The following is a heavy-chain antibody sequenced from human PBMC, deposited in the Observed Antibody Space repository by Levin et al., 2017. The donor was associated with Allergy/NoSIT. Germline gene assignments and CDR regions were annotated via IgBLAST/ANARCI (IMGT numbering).Heavy chain of an antibody. CDR2: INPNSGGT. J-gene: IGHJ3*02. CDR3: ARDRGLDVVVPAAMGFDAFDI. Sequence: ASVKVSCKASGYTFTGYYMHWVRQAPGQGLEWMGRINPNSGGTNYAQKFQGRVTMTRDTSISTAYMELSRLRSDDTAVYYCARDRGLDVVVPAAMGFDAFDIWGQGTMVTVSS. CDR1: GYTFTGYY. D-gene: IGHD2-2*01. V-gene: IGHV1-2*06.